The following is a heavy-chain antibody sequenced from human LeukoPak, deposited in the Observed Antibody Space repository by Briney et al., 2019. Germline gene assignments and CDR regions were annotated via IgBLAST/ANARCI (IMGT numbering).Heavy chain of an antibody. CDR2: IDLDGRST. J-gene: IGHJ1*01. D-gene: IGHD4-23*01. V-gene: IGHV3-74*01. CDR3: ARRSWDYGGTAEYFQH. Sequence: PGGSLRLSCSASGFQFSSFWMHWVRQAPGKGLVWVSRIDLDGRSTTYADSVKGRFTISRDNAKNSLYLQMNSLRAEDTAVYYCARRSWDYGGTAEYFQHWGQGTLVTVSS. CDR1: GFQFSSFW.